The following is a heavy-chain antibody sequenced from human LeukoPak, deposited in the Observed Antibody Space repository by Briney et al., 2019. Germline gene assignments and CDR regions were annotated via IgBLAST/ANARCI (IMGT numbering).Heavy chain of an antibody. V-gene: IGHV4-34*01. CDR1: GGSFSGYY. D-gene: IGHD3-10*01. Sequence: SETLSLTCAVYGGSFSGYYWSWIRQPPGKGLEWIGEINHSGSTYYNPSLKSRVTISVDTSKNQFSLKLSSVTAADTAVYYCARHGMYYYGSGSYRPFDPWGQGTLVTVSS. CDR2: INHSGST. J-gene: IGHJ5*02. CDR3: ARHGMYYYGSGSYRPFDP.